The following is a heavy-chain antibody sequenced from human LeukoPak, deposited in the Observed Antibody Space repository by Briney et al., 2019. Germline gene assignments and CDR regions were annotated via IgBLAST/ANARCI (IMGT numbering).Heavy chain of an antibody. J-gene: IGHJ4*02. V-gene: IGHV3-23*01. CDR3: AKRSSEDYCSTTSCPANFDY. CDR1: GFTFSSYA. D-gene: IGHD2-2*01. Sequence: GGSLRLSCAASGFTFSSYAMSWVRQAPGKGLEWVSAISSSGHSTYYADSVKGRFTISRDNSKNTLYLQMRSLRAEDRATYYCAKRSSEDYCSTTSCPANFDYWGQGTLVTVSS. CDR2: ISSSGHST.